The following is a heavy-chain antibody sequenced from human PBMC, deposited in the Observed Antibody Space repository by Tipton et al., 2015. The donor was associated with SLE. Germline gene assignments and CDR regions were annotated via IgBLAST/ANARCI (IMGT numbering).Heavy chain of an antibody. CDR1: GFTFSGYA. V-gene: IGHV3-30*04. CDR2: ISYDGSNK. CDR3: ARATGYSSGWYGY. J-gene: IGHJ4*02. D-gene: IGHD6-19*01. Sequence: SLRLSCAASGFTFSGYAMHWVRQAPGKGLEWVAVISYDGSNKYYADSAKGRFTISRDNSKNTLYLQMNSLRAEDTAVYYCARATGYSSGWYGYWGQGTLVTVSS.